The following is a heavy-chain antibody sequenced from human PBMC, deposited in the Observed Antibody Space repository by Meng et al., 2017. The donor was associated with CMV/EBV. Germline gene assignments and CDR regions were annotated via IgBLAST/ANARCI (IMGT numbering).Heavy chain of an antibody. D-gene: IGHD3-22*01. J-gene: IGHJ4*02. V-gene: IGHV4-30-4*08. CDR1: GGSISSGDYY. CDR3: ARAAPDYYDSSGPPDY. Sequence: QVPLQELGPGLVRPPQTLSLTCTSSGGSISSGDYYWSWIRQPPGKGLEWIGYIYYSGSTYYNPSLKSRVTISVDTSKNQFSLKLSSVTAADTAVYYCARAAPDYYDSSGPPDYWGQGTLVTVSS. CDR2: IYYSGST.